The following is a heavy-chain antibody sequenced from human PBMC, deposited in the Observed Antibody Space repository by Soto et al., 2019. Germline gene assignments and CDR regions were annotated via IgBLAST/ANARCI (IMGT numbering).Heavy chain of an antibody. CDR2: LSGSSLTV. V-gene: IGHV3-23*01. J-gene: IGHJ4*02. CDR1: GFTFGSYG. D-gene: IGHD6-6*01. CDR3: AKDTRIAARPIGYFDH. Sequence: EVQLLESGGGLVQPGGSLRLTCAASGFTFGSYGMSWVRQAPGKGLEWVSSLSGSSLTVYYADSVKGLFTISRDNSDNTLFLEMTSLRAEDTAFYYCAKDTRIAARPIGYFDHWGQGTLVTVSS.